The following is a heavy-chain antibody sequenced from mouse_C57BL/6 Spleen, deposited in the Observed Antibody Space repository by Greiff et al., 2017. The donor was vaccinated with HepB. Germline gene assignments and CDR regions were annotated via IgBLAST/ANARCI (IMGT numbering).Heavy chain of an antibody. Sequence: VQLQQSGPVLVKPGASVKMSCKASGYTFTDYYMNWVKQSHGKSLEWIGVINPYNGGTSYNQKFKGKGTLTVDKSSSTAYMELNSLTSEDSAVYYCARAGSGDWYFDVWGTGTTVTVSS. CDR2: INPYNGGT. CDR3: ARAGSGDWYFDV. D-gene: IGHD1-1*01. J-gene: IGHJ1*03. V-gene: IGHV1-19*01. CDR1: GYTFTDYY.